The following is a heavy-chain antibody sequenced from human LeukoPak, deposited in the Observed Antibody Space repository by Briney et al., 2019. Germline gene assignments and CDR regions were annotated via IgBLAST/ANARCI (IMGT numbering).Heavy chain of an antibody. V-gene: IGHV4-61*02. D-gene: IGHD4-11*01. Sequence: SQTLSLTCTVSGGSISSGSYYWSWIRQPAGKGLEWIGRIYTSGSTNYNPSLKSRVTMSVDTSKNQFSLKLSSVTAADTAVYYCARAWHDYKGYYYYYMDVWGKGTTVTVSS. CDR2: IYTSGST. J-gene: IGHJ6*03. CDR3: ARAWHDYKGYYYYYMDV. CDR1: GGSISSGSYY.